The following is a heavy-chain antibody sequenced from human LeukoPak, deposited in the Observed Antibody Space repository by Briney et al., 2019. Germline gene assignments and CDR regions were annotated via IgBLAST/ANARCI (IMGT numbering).Heavy chain of an antibody. CDR3: ARTHYYDTYYFDY. V-gene: IGHV3-66*01. Sequence: GGSLRLSCAASGFTVSSNYMSWVRQAPGKGLEWVSVIYSGGSTYYADSVKGRFTISRDNSKNTLYVQMNSLRAEDTAVYYCARTHYYDTYYFDYWGQGTLVTVSS. CDR2: IYSGGST. D-gene: IGHD3-22*01. CDR1: GFTVSSNY. J-gene: IGHJ4*02.